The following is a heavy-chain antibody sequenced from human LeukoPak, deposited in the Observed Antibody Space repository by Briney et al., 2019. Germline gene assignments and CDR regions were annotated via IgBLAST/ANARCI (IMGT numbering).Heavy chain of an antibody. CDR3: ARLFGVVTYCDY. Sequence: PSETLSLTCTVSGGSISSYHWSWIRQPPGKGLEWIGYIYYTGSTNYNPSLKSRVTISVDTSKNQFSLKLSSVTAADTAVYYCARLFGVVTYCDYWRHGTLVTVSS. CDR1: GGSISSYH. J-gene: IGHJ4*01. CDR2: IYYTGST. D-gene: IGHD3-3*01. V-gene: IGHV4-59*08.